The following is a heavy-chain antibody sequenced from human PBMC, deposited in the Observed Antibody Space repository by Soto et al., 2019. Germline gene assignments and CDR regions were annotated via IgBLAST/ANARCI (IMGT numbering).Heavy chain of an antibody. CDR1: GGSISSYY. CDR2: IYTSRST. CDR3: AREAIAVAGPGYFDY. J-gene: IGHJ4*02. D-gene: IGHD6-19*01. V-gene: IGHV4-4*07. Sequence: PSETLSLTSTVSGGSISSYYWSWIRQPAGKGLEWIGRIYTSRSTNYNPSLKSRVTMSVDTSKNQFSLKLSSVTAADTAVYYCAREAIAVAGPGYFDYWGQGTLVTVSS.